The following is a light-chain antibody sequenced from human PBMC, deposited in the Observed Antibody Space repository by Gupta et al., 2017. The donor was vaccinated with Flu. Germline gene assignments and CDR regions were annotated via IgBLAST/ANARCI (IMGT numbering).Light chain of an antibody. CDR2: MTS. V-gene: IGKV1-5*03. CDR1: QSISPW. Sequence: DIQMTQSPSTLSASVGDRVTITCRASQSISPWLAWYQQKPGKAPKLLISMTSTLSSGVPSRFSGSGSGTEFTLTINSLQPDDFATYYCQQYSSFSSFGQGTKVEIK. J-gene: IGKJ2*01. CDR3: QQYSSFSS.